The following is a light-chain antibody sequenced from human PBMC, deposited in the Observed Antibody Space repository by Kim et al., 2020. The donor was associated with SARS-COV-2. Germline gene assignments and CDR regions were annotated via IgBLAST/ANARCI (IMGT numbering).Light chain of an antibody. CDR2: WAS. CDR1: QSVLYSSNNKNY. J-gene: IGKJ2*01. CDR3: QQYFDTPYT. V-gene: IGKV4-1*01. Sequence: DIVMTQSPDSLAVSLGERATINCKSSQSVLYSSNNKNYLAWYQQKPGQPPKLLIYWASTRESWVPDRFSGSGSGTDFTLTISSLQAEDVAVYYCQQYFDTPYTFGQGTKLEI.